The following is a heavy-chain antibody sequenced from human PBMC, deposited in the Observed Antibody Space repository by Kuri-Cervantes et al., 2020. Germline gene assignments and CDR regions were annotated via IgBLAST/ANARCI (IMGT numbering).Heavy chain of an antibody. Sequence: SVKVSCKASGGTFSSYAISWVRQAPGQGLEWMGGIIPIFGTANYAQKLQGRVTMTTDTSTSTAYMELRSLRSDDTAVYYCARDRSNLAVAGDFDYWGQGTLVTVSS. CDR1: GGTFSSYA. V-gene: IGHV1-69*05. CDR3: ARDRSNLAVAGDFDY. CDR2: IIPIFGTA. D-gene: IGHD6-19*01. J-gene: IGHJ4*02.